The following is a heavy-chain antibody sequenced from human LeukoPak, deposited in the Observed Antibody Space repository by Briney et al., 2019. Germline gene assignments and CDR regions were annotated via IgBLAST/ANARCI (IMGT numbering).Heavy chain of an antibody. J-gene: IGHJ4*02. D-gene: IGHD5-18*01. CDR2: IDPGDSDT. V-gene: IGHV5-51*01. Sequence: GESLKISCKGSGYSFTSYWIGWVRQMPGKGLEWMGIIDPGDSDTRYSPSFQGQVTISADKSISTAYLQWSSLKASDTAMYYCARQMGGYSYGSTNFDYWGQGTLVTVPS. CDR1: GYSFTSYW. CDR3: ARQMGGYSYGSTNFDY.